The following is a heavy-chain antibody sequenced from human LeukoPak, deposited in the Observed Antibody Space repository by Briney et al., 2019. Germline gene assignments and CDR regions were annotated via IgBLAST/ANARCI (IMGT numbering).Heavy chain of an antibody. V-gene: IGHV3-48*01. CDR2: ISSSTVII. J-gene: IGHJ3*02. CDR1: GFILSGYN. Sequence: GGSLRLSCAASGFILSGYNLNWVRQAPGKGLEWISYISSSTVIIYYADSVKGRFTISRDNAKNSLYLQMNSLRAEDTAVYYCARLPLRTTDAFDIWGQGTMVTVSS. D-gene: IGHD4-11*01. CDR3: ARLPLRTTDAFDI.